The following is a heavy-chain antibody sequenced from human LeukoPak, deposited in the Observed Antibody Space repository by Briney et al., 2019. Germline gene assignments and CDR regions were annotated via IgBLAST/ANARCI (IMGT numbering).Heavy chain of an antibody. V-gene: IGHV4-30-4*08. CDR3: ARDRPGAYCSSTSCYKADAFDI. D-gene: IGHD2-2*02. Sequence: SETLSLTCTVSGGSISSGDYYWSWLRQPPGKGLEWIGYIYYSGSTYYNPSLKGRVTISVDTSKNQFSLKLSSVTAADTAVYYCARDRPGAYCSSTSCYKADAFDIWGQGTMVTVSS. CDR2: IYYSGST. J-gene: IGHJ3*02. CDR1: GGSISSGDYY.